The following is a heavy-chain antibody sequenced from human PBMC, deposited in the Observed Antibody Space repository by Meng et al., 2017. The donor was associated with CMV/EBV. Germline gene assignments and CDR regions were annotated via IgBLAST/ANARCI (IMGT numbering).Heavy chain of an antibody. Sequence: GGSLRLSCAASGFTFSSYWMSWVRQAPGKGLEWVANIKQDGSEKYYVDSVKGRFTISRDNAKNSLYLQMNSLRAEDTALYYCAKASGWSMGRGYNWFDPWGQGTLVTVSS. CDR2: IKQDGSEK. CDR1: GFTFSSYW. D-gene: IGHD6-19*01. V-gene: IGHV3-7*03. CDR3: AKASGWSMGRGYNWFDP. J-gene: IGHJ5*02.